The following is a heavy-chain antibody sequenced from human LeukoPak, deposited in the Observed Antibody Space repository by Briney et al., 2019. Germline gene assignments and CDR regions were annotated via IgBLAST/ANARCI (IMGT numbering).Heavy chain of an antibody. CDR1: GGSISSSSYY. CDR2: IYYSGST. CDR3: ARQGGYDSSGYYYVAYLDY. D-gene: IGHD3-22*01. Sequence: SETLSLTCTVSGGSISSSSYYWGWIRQPPGKGLEWIGSIYYSGSTYYNPSLKSRVTISVDTSKNQFSLKLSSVTAADTAVYYCARQGGYDSSGYYYVAYLDYWGQGTLVTVSS. V-gene: IGHV4-39*01. J-gene: IGHJ4*02.